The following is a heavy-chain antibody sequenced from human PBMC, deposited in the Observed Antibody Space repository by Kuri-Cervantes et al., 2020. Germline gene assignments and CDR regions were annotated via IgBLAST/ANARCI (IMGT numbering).Heavy chain of an antibody. CDR1: GFTFSNVW. CDR2: RWNDGDSK. Sequence: GESLKISCTASGFTFSNVWVYWVRQAPGKGLERVAVRWNDGDSKKYAESVKGRFTISREDAKSSLYLQMNYLRVGDTAVYYCTRGRTMGTGAGPDDDFDVWGQGTMVTVSS. D-gene: IGHD4/OR15-4a*01. CDR3: TRGRTMGTGAGPDDDFDV. J-gene: IGHJ3*01. V-gene: IGHV3-33*08.